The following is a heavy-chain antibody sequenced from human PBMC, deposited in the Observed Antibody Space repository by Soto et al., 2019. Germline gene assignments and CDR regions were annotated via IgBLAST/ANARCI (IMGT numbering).Heavy chain of an antibody. CDR3: VKDFYGLGNHRTAYYGMDV. CDR2: ISGSAVSI. V-gene: IGHV3-23*01. CDR1: GFTFSTYA. D-gene: IGHD3-16*01. Sequence: PGGSLRLSCAASGFTFSTYAMGWVRQAPGKGLEWVSVISGSAVSIHYSDSVEGRFTISRDNSKNTLSLQMNSLRVEDTAVYYCVKDFYGLGNHRTAYYGMDVWGQGTTVTVSS. J-gene: IGHJ6*02.